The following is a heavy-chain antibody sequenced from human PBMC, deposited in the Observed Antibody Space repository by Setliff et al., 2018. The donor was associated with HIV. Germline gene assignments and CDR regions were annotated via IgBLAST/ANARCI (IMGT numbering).Heavy chain of an antibody. Sequence: RASVKVSCKASGHSFTTYFLHWVRQAPGQGLEWMGMINPSGGEPSYAQKFQGRVTITADKSTSTVYLDLRSLTSEDTAMYYCARSVWAVVVPTDPAVDAFAIWGQGTMVTVSS. CDR1: GHSFTTYF. D-gene: IGHD2-2*01. V-gene: IGHV1-46*01. J-gene: IGHJ3*02. CDR3: ARSVWAVVVPTDPAVDAFAI. CDR2: INPSGGEP.